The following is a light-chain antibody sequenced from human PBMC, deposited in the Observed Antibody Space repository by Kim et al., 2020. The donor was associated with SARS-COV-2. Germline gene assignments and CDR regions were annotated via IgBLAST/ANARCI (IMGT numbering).Light chain of an antibody. CDR3: QKYNNDPLT. CDR2: AAS. CDR1: QSISNC. J-gene: IGKJ4*01. Sequence: ASVGDTVTITCRASQSISNCLAWYQQKPGTVPKLLIYAASTLQSGVPSRFSGSGSGTEFTLTISSLQPEDVATYYCQKYNNDPLTFGGGTKVEIK. V-gene: IGKV1-27*01.